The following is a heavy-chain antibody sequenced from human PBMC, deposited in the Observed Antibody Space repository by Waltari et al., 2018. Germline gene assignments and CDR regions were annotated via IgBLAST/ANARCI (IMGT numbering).Heavy chain of an antibody. D-gene: IGHD6-6*01. CDR1: GFPFSRYW. J-gene: IGHJ4*02. CDR2: INSAGTTT. V-gene: IGHV3-74*01. Sequence: EVQLVESGGGLVHPGGSLRVSCAASGFPFSRYWMHWVRQAPGKGLVWVSHINSAGTTTTYADSVKGRFTISRDNAKNTLYLQMNSLRAEDTAVYYCARESSSTFDSWGQGTLVTVSS. CDR3: ARESSSTFDS.